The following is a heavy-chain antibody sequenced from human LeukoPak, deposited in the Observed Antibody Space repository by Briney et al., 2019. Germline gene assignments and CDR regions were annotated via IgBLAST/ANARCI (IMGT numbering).Heavy chain of an antibody. Sequence: GGSLRLSCAASGFTFSSYWMSWVRQAPGKGLEWVANIKQDGSEKYYVDSVKGRFTISRDNAKNSLYLQMNSLRAEDTAVYYCARLRVGATRSGYYYYMDVWGKGTTVTVSS. J-gene: IGHJ6*03. CDR3: ARLRVGATRSGYYYYMDV. D-gene: IGHD1-26*01. V-gene: IGHV3-7*01. CDR1: GFTFSSYW. CDR2: IKQDGSEK.